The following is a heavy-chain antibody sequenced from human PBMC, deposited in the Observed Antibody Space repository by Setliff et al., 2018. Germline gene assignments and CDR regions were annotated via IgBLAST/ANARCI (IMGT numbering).Heavy chain of an antibody. J-gene: IGHJ6*02. Sequence: PSETLSLTCTVSGGSISSGSYYWSWIRQPAGKGLEWIGRIYTSGSTNYNPSLKSRVTISVDTSKNQFSLKLSSVTAADTAVYYCARDRGSSWYGNYYYYYGMDVWGQGTTVTVSS. D-gene: IGHD6-13*01. CDR1: GGSISSGSYY. CDR2: IYTSGST. CDR3: ARDRGSSWYGNYYYYYGMDV. V-gene: IGHV4-61*02.